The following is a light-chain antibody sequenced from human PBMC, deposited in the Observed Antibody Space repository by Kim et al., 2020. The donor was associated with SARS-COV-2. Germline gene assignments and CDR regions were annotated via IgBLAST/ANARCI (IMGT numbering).Light chain of an antibody. CDR3: QQYKTYPVT. Sequence: ASVGDRVTITCRASQNIDAWLAWYQQKPGKAPKLLIYTASTLESGVPSRFSGSGSGTEFTLTISSLQPDDFATDYCQQYKTYPVTFGGGNKVDIK. J-gene: IGKJ4*01. CDR1: QNIDAW. V-gene: IGKV1-5*03. CDR2: TAS.